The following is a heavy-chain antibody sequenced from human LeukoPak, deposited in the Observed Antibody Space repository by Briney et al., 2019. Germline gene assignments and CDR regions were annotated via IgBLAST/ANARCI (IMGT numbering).Heavy chain of an antibody. D-gene: IGHD3-10*01. Sequence: SETLSLTCAVSGYSISSGYYWGWIRQPPGKGLEWIGSMYHNRGTYYNPSLKSRVTISMDTSKNQFSLRLSSVTAADTAVYYCASYYASGVSAYDYFGMDVWGKGTPVTVSS. J-gene: IGHJ6*04. CDR2: MYHNRGT. V-gene: IGHV4-38-2*01. CDR3: ASYYASGVSAYDYFGMDV. CDR1: GYSISSGYY.